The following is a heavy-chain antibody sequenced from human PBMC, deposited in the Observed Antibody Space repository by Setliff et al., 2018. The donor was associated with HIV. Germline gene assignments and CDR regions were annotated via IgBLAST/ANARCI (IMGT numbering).Heavy chain of an antibody. CDR3: ARGNELGKGGDVGDY. D-gene: IGHD7-27*01. CDR2: IWYDGSKK. V-gene: IGHV3-33*01. Sequence: GGSLRLSCATSGFTFSSFGIHWVRQAPGKGLEWVAVIWYDGSKKCYADSVRGRFTISRDNSKNTVYVQMNSLRAEDTAVYYCARGNELGKGGDVGDYWGQGTLVTVSS. CDR1: GFTFSSFG. J-gene: IGHJ4*02.